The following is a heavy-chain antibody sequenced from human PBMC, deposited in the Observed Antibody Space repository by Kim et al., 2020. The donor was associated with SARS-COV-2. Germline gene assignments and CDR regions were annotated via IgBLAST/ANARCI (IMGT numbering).Heavy chain of an antibody. V-gene: IGHV3-73*01. Sequence: GGSLRLSCAASGFSFSDSGIHWVRQVSGTGLEWVGHIRSEANSYATGYAASVKGWFTISRNDSKNMAYLQMDSLKTEDTAVYFCSAARYAWGQGTTVTVS. D-gene: IGHD2-15*01. CDR1: GFSFSDSG. J-gene: IGHJ6*02. CDR3: SAARYA. CDR2: IRSEANSYAT.